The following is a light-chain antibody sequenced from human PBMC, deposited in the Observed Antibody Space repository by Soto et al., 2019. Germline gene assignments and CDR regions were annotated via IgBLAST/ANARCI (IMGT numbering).Light chain of an antibody. CDR2: EVS. CDR3: SSYTSSITLV. V-gene: IGLV2-18*02. J-gene: IGLJ3*02. Sequence: QSALTQPPSVSGSPGQSVTISCTGTSSDIGSYDRVSWYQQPPGTAPKLVIYEVSNRPSGVPDRFFGSKSGNTASLTISGLQAEDEADYYCSSYTSSITLVFGGGTQLTVL. CDR1: SSDIGSYDR.